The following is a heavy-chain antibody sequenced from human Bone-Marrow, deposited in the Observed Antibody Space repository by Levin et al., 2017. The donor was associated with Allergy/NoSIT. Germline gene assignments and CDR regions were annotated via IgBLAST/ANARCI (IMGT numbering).Heavy chain of an antibody. Sequence: LSLTCAASGFTFSSYGMHWVRQAPGKGLEWVAVISYDGSNKYYADSVKGRFTISRDNSKNTLYLQMNSLRAEDTAVYYCAKDADSIAARPDGGDYWGQGTLVTVSS. V-gene: IGHV3-30*18. J-gene: IGHJ4*02. CDR3: AKDADSIAARPDGGDY. CDR1: GFTFSSYG. CDR2: ISYDGSNK. D-gene: IGHD6-6*01.